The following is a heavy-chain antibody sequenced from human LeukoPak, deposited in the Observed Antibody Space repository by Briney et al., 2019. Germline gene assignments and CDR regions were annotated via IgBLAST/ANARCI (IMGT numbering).Heavy chain of an antibody. J-gene: IGHJ3*02. CDR3: ARHIYYYDSSGYYYRRHHAFDI. CDR2: INHSGST. CDR1: GGSFSGYY. Sequence: SETLSLTCAVYGGSFSGYYWSWIRQPPGKGLEWIGEINHSGSTNYNPSLKSRVTISVDTSKNQFSLKLSSVTAADTAVYYCARHIYYYDSSGYYYRRHHAFDIWGQGTMVTVSS. V-gene: IGHV4-34*01. D-gene: IGHD3-22*01.